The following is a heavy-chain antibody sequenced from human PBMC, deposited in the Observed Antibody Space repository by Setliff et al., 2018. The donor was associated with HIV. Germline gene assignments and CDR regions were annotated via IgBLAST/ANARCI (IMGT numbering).Heavy chain of an antibody. CDR2: ISAYNGNT. Sequence: ASVKVSCKASGYTFTSYGISWVRQAPGQGLEWMGWISAYNGNTNYAQKLQGRVTMTTDTSTSTAYMELGSLRSDDTAVYYCAIDGLSYNILPGSIAYFHSGMDVWGQGTTVTVSS. J-gene: IGHJ6*02. V-gene: IGHV1-18*01. D-gene: IGHD3-9*01. CDR1: GYTFTSYG. CDR3: AIDGLSYNILPGSIAYFHSGMDV.